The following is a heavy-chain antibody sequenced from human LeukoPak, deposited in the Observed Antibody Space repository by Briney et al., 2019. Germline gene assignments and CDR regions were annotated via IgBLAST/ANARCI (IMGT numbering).Heavy chain of an antibody. CDR1: GFTFDDYA. CDR2: ISRVGGST. CDR3: AKDCSGGSCYYYYGMDV. V-gene: IGHV3-43*02. Sequence: GGSLRLSCAASGFTFDDYAMHWVRQAPGKGLEWVSLISRVGGSTYYADSVKGRFTISRDNSKNPLYLQMNSLRTEDTALYYCAKDCSGGSCYYYYGMDVWGQGTTVTVSS. D-gene: IGHD2-15*01. J-gene: IGHJ6*02.